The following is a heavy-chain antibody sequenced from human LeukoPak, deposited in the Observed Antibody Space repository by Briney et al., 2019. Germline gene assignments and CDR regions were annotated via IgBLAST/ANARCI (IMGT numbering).Heavy chain of an antibody. D-gene: IGHD1-26*01. J-gene: IGHJ4*02. CDR1: GFTFSNNY. V-gene: IGHV3-53*01. Sequence: GGSLRLSCAASGFTFSNNYMSWVRRAPGKGLEWVSVIYSGGSTYYADSVKGRFTISRDNSKNTLYLQMNSLRADDTAVYYCVCRIGGAPQWGQGTLVTVSS. CDR3: VCRIGGAPQ. CDR2: IYSGGST.